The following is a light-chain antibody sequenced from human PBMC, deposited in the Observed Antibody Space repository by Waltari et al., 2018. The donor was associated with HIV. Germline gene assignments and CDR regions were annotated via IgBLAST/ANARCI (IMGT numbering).Light chain of an antibody. CDR3: KQAYRLPRT. V-gene: IGKV1-39*01. CDR1: QYINHY. Sequence: IQVTQSPSSLSASVGDTVTITCGASQYINHYVNWFQKRPGKAPQLLVYAASFLQSGVPSRFKGSAFGTEFTLTISSLQPEDYATYYGKQAYRLPRTFGPGTKVDIK. CDR2: AAS. J-gene: IGKJ3*01.